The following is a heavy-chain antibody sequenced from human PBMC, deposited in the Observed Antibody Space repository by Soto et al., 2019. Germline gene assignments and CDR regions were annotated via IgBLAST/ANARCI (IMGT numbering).Heavy chain of an antibody. J-gene: IGHJ3*02. Sequence: EVQLVESGGGLVKPGGSLRLSCAASGFTFSSYSMNWVRQAPGKGLEWVSSISSSSSYIYYADSVKGRFTISRDNAKNSLYLQMNSLRAEDTAVYYFARESAAADAFEIWGQGTMVTVSS. CDR3: ARESAAADAFEI. CDR1: GFTFSSYS. D-gene: IGHD6-13*01. CDR2: ISSSSSYI. V-gene: IGHV3-21*01.